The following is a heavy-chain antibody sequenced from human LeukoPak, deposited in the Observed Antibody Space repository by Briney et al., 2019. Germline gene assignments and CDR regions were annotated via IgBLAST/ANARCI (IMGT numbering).Heavy chain of an antibody. D-gene: IGHD6-13*01. CDR2: ISGSGGST. V-gene: IGHV3-23*01. J-gene: IGHJ4*02. Sequence: GGSLRLSCAASGFTFSSYAMSWVRQAPGKGLEWVSAISGSGGSTYYADSVKGRFTISRDNSKNTLYLQMNSLRAEDTAVYYCAKVRGAAAGKRSHEFDYWGQGTLVTVSS. CDR3: AKVRGAAAGKRSHEFDY. CDR1: GFTFSSYA.